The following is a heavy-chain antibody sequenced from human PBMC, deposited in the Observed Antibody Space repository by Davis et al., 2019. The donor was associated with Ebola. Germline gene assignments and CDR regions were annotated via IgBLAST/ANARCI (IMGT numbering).Heavy chain of an antibody. J-gene: IGHJ4*02. CDR3: ARGLVTGYNY. CDR1: GSFITSGYY. CDR2: VFHSGIA. D-gene: IGHD3-9*01. Sequence: PSETLSLTCSVSGSFITSGYYWAWIRQPPGKGLQWLGSVFHSGIASYNESLSSRLSISIDASRNEFSLKMTSMTAADTAMYFCARGLVTGYNYWGRGLLITVSS. V-gene: IGHV4-38-2*02.